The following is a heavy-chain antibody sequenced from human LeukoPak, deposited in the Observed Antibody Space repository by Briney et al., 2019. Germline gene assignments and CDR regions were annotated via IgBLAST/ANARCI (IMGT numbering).Heavy chain of an antibody. CDR3: AREEPAARVGY. CDR1: GGSISSGDYY. J-gene: IGHJ4*02. CDR2: IYYSGST. V-gene: IGHV4-30-4*08. D-gene: IGHD2-2*01. Sequence: PSETLSLTCTVSGGSISSGDYYWSWVRQPPGKGLEWIGYIYYSGSTYYNPSPKSRVTISVDTSKNQFSLKLSSVTAADTAVYYCAREEPAARVGYWGQGTLVTVSS.